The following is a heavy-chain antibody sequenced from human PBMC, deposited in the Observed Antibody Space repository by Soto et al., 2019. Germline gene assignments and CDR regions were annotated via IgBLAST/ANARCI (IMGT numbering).Heavy chain of an antibody. CDR3: AREPGIAAAGTDAFDI. D-gene: IGHD6-13*01. V-gene: IGHV1-46*01. J-gene: IGHJ3*02. Sequence: ASVKVSCKASGYTFTSYYMHWVRQAPGQGLEWMGIINPSGGSTSYAQKFQGRVTMTRDTSTSTVYMELSSLRSEDTAVYYCAREPGIAAAGTDAFDIWGRGTMVTVS. CDR2: INPSGGST. CDR1: GYTFTSYY.